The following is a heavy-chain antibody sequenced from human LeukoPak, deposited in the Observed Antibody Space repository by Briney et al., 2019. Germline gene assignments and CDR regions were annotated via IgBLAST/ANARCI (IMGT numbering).Heavy chain of an antibody. V-gene: IGHV3-23*01. CDR1: GFTFSSYT. J-gene: IGHJ4*02. Sequence: GGSLRLSCAASGFTFSSYTMNWVRQAPGKGLEWVSTISGSVSNTYYAHSVKGRFTISRDNSKNTLYLQMSSLRAEDTAVYYCARSISRAARDYWGQGTLVTVSS. CDR2: ISGSVSNT. CDR3: ARSISRAARDY. D-gene: IGHD6-13*01.